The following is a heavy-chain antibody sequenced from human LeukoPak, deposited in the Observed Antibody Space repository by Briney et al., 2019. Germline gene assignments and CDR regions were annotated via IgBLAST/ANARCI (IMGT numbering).Heavy chain of an antibody. CDR3: VKADCEYCGSNCRLLDY. CDR2: VSRNSDYI. CDR1: GFIFSSFT. Sequence: GGSLRLSCAASGFIFSSFTMNWVRQAPGKGLEWVSSVSRNSDYIYYADSVTGRFTISRDNAKNSLFLQMNSLRDEDTAVYNCVKADCEYCGSNCRLLDYWGQGALVSVSS. J-gene: IGHJ4*02. D-gene: IGHD2-21*02. V-gene: IGHV3-21*01.